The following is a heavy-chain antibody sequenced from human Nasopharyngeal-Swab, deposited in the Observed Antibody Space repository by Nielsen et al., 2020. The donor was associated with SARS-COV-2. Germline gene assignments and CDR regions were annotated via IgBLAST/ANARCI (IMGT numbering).Heavy chain of an antibody. D-gene: IGHD3-9*01. V-gene: IGHV3-23*03. Sequence: GGSLRLSCAASGFTFSSYAMSWVRQAPGKGLEWVSVIYSGGSSTYYADSVKGRFTISRDNSKNTLYLQMNSLRAEDTAVYYCTTTETTVTSPFPYYDILTGYYMADYWGQGTLVTVSS. CDR3: TTTETTVTSPFPYYDILTGYYMADY. J-gene: IGHJ4*02. CDR2: IYSGGSST. CDR1: GFTFSSYA.